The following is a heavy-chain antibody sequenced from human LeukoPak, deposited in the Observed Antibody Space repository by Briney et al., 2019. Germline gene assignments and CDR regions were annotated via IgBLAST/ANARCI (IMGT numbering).Heavy chain of an antibody. D-gene: IGHD1-26*01. CDR3: AKHTGNYPPFDY. CDR1: GFTFSDNY. J-gene: IGHJ4*02. CDR2: LSGSGTNT. Sequence: GGSLRLSCAASGFTFSDNYMSWIRQAPGKGLEGVSGLSGSGTNTYYADSVKGRFTISRDNSMSTLDLQMNSLRAEDTAVYYCAKHTGNYPPFDYWGQGTLVTVSS. V-gene: IGHV3-23*01.